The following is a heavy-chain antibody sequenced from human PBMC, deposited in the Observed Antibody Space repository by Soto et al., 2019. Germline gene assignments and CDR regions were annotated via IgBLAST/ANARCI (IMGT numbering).Heavy chain of an antibody. CDR1: GFTFSSYS. V-gene: IGHV3-21*01. D-gene: IGHD3-22*01. CDR3: ARVFITKIVVDY. Sequence: LRLSCAASGFTFSSYSMNWVRQAPGKGLERVSSISSSSSYIYYADSVKGRFTVSRDNAKNSLYLQMNSLRAEDTVVDDGARVFITKIVVDYWGRGGLVTVAS. CDR2: ISSSSSYI. J-gene: IGHJ4*02.